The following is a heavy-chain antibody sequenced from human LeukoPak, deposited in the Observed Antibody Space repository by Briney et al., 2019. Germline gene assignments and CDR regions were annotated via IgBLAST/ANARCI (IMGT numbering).Heavy chain of an antibody. CDR1: GGSISSSSYY. D-gene: IGHD6-19*01. J-gene: IGHJ4*02. CDR3: ARDRTLRSSGWSPYFDY. V-gene: IGHV4-39*02. CDR2: IYYSGST. Sequence: SETLSLTCTVSGGSISSSSYYWGWIRQPPGKGLEWIGSIYYSGSTYYNPSLKSRVTISVDTSKNQFSLKLSSVTAADTAVYYCARDRTLRSSGWSPYFDYWGQGTLVTVSS.